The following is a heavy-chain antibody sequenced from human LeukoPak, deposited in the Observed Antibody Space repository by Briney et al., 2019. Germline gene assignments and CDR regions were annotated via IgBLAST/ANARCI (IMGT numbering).Heavy chain of an antibody. Sequence: GGSLRLSCAASGFTFSSYGMHWVRQAPGKGLEWVAVIWYDGSNKYYADSVKGRFTTSRDNSKNTLYLQMNSLRAEDTAVYYCASDFSGSYGTDYWGQGTLVTVSS. J-gene: IGHJ4*02. CDR1: GFTFSSYG. CDR2: IWYDGSNK. V-gene: IGHV3-33*01. D-gene: IGHD1-26*01. CDR3: ASDFSGSYGTDY.